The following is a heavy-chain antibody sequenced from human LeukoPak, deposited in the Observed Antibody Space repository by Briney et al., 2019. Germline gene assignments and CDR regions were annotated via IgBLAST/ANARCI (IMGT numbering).Heavy chain of an antibody. Sequence: SETLSLTCTVSGGSISSSSYYWGWIRQPPGKGLEWIGSIYYSGSTYYNPSLKSRVTISVDTSKNQFSLKLSSVTAADTAVYYCAGETSGYDGSGAFDIWGQGTMVTVSS. V-gene: IGHV4-39*02. CDR2: IYYSGST. D-gene: IGHD5-12*01. J-gene: IGHJ3*02. CDR3: AGETSGYDGSGAFDI. CDR1: GGSISSSSYY.